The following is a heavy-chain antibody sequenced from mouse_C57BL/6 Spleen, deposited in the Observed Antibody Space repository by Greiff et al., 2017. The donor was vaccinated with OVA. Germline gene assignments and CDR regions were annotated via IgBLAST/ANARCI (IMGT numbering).Heavy chain of an antibody. J-gene: IGHJ3*01. Sequence: QVQLKQSGAELVRPGASVTLSCKASGYTFTDYEMHWVKQTPVHGLEWIGAIDPETGGTAYNQKFKGKAILTADKSSSTAYMELRSLTSEDSAVYYCTRWNYGSSSWFAYWGQGTLVTVSA. D-gene: IGHD1-1*01. V-gene: IGHV1-15*01. CDR3: TRWNYGSSSWFAY. CDR2: IDPETGGT. CDR1: GYTFTDYE.